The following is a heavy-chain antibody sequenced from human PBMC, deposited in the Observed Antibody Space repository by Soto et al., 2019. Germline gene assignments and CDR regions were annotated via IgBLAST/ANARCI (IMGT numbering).Heavy chain of an antibody. J-gene: IGHJ3*02. V-gene: IGHV3-21*01. CDR3: ARVGYSYGPFPDAFDI. D-gene: IGHD5-18*01. Sequence: EVQLVESGGGLVKPGGSLRLSCAASGFTFSSYSMNWVRQAPGKGLEWVSSISSSSSYIYYADSVKGRFTISRDNAKNSLYLQMNSLRAEDTAVYYCARVGYSYGPFPDAFDIWGQGTMVTVSS. CDR1: GFTFSSYS. CDR2: ISSSSSYI.